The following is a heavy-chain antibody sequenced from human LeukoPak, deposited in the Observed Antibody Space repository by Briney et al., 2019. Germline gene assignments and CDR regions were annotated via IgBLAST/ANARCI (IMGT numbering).Heavy chain of an antibody. CDR3: ARYYYDSSGYYPDY. D-gene: IGHD3-22*01. Sequence: SETLSLTCAVYGGSFSGYYWSWIRQPPGKGLEWIGEINHSGSTNYHPSLKSRVTISVDKSKNQFSLKLSSVTAADTAVYYCARYYYDSSGYYPDYWGQGTLVTVSS. CDR1: GGSFSGYY. CDR2: INHSGST. V-gene: IGHV4-34*01. J-gene: IGHJ4*02.